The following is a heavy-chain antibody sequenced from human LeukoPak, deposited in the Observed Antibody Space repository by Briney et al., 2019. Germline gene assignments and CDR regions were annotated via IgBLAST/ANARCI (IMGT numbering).Heavy chain of an antibody. CDR1: GYTFTSYY. J-gene: IGHJ3*02. V-gene: IGHV1-46*01. Sequence: GASVKVSCKASGYTFTSYYMHWVRQAPGQGLEWMGIINPSGGSTSYAQKFQGRVTMTRDMSTSTVYMELSSLRSEDTAVYYCARVGDYGPYGHIDAFDIWGQGTMVTVSS. D-gene: IGHD4-17*01. CDR2: INPSGGST. CDR3: ARVGDYGPYGHIDAFDI.